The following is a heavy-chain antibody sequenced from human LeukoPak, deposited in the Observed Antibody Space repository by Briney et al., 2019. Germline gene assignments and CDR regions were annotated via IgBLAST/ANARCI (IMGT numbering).Heavy chain of an antibody. CDR3: AREGLLWFGEFIDY. Sequence: GGSLRLSCAASGFTFSSYEMNWVRQAPGKGLEWVSYISSSGSTIYYADSVKGRFTISRDNAENSLYLQMNSLRAEDTAVYYCAREGLLWFGEFIDYWGQGTLVTVSS. V-gene: IGHV3-48*03. CDR2: ISSSGSTI. J-gene: IGHJ4*02. D-gene: IGHD3-10*01. CDR1: GFTFSSYE.